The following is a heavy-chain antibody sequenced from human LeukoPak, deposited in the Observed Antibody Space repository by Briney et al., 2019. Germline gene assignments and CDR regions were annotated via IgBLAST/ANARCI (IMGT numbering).Heavy chain of an antibody. CDR3: ASGPRATTGFVTLYY. D-gene: IGHD4-11*01. V-gene: IGHV1-69*05. CDR2: IIPIFGTA. J-gene: IGHJ4*02. Sequence: SVKVSCKASGYTFTNYGISWVRQAPGQGLEWMGGIIPIFGTANYAQKFQGRVTITTDESTSTAYMELSSLRSEDTAVYYCASGPRATTGFVTLYYWGQGTLVTVSS. CDR1: GYTFTNYG.